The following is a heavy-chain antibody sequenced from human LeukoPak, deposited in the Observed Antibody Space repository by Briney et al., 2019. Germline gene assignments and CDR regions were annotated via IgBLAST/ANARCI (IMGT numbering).Heavy chain of an antibody. CDR1: GFTFSSSG. Sequence: PGGSLRLSCAASGFTFSSSGMYWVRQAPGKGLEWVAFIRYDGSNTYHADSVKGRFTISRDSSKNTLYLQMNSLRAEDTAMYYCARDSGFDSWGQGTLVTVSS. V-gene: IGHV3-30*02. CDR3: ARDSGFDS. CDR2: IRYDGSNT. J-gene: IGHJ4*02.